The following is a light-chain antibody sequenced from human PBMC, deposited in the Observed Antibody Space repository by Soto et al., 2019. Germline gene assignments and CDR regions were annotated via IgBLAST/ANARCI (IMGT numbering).Light chain of an antibody. CDR3: QQYYSTRT. CDR1: QSILYSSNNKNY. Sequence: DIVMTQSPDSLAVSLGERATINCKSSQSILYSSNNKNYLAWYQQKAGQPPKLLIYWASTRESGVPDRFSGSGSGTDFTLTTSSLQAEDVAVYYCQQYYSTRTFGQGTKVEIK. CDR2: WAS. V-gene: IGKV4-1*01. J-gene: IGKJ1*01.